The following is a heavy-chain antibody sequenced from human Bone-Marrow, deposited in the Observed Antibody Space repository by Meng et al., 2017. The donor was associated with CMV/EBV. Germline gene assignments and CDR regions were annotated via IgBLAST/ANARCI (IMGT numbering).Heavy chain of an antibody. Sequence: SVKVSCKASGGTFSSYAISWVRQAPGQGLEWMGGIIPIFGIANYAQKFQGRVTITRNTSISTAYMELSSLRSEDTAVYYCARGVKAWFDPWGQGTLVTVSS. CDR3: ARGVKAWFDP. CDR2: IIPIFGIA. CDR1: GGTFSSYA. J-gene: IGHJ5*02. V-gene: IGHV1-69*10.